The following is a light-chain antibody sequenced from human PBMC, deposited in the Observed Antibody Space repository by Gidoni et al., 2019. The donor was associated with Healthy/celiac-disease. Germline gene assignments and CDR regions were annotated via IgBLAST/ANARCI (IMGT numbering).Light chain of an antibody. CDR1: QSLQHSNGYNY. CDR2: LGS. CDR3: MQAPMCS. V-gene: IGKV2-28*01. J-gene: IGKJ2*04. Sequence: DTVMTLSLLPLPVTPGEPASISCRSSQSLQHSNGYNYLDWYLQKPGQSPQLLIYLGSNRASGVPGRFSDSGSGTDFTLKISRVEAEDVGVYYCMQAPMCSFGQGTKLEIK.